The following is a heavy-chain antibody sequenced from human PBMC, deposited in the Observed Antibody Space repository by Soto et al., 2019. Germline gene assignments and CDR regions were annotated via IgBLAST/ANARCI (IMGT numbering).Heavy chain of an antibody. J-gene: IGHJ4*02. D-gene: IGHD3-9*01. Sequence: QVQLQESGLGLVKPSQTLSLTCSVSGASISSGLYYWHWIRQHPGKGLEWIGYIYSSGTTYYNPSLKSRVTISLDTSKNQFSLELTSVTAADTAVYYCARGTGYWGQGTLVTVSS. CDR1: GASISSGLYY. CDR3: ARGTGY. CDR2: IYSSGTT. V-gene: IGHV4-31*03.